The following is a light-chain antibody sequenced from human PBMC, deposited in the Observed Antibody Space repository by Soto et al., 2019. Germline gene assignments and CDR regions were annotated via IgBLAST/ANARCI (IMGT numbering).Light chain of an antibody. Sequence: IQMTQSPSTLSASVGDTVTITCRASESIYSWLAWYKQIPGQAPQLLIYKTSTLQGGVPSRFSGSGSGAEYTLTISSLQPDDFATYFCQEYNTNSRTFGQGTKVENK. V-gene: IGKV1-5*03. J-gene: IGKJ1*01. CDR2: KTS. CDR3: QEYNTNSRT. CDR1: ESIYSW.